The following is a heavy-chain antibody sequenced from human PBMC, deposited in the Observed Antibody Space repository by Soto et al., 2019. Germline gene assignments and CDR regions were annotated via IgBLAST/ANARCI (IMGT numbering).Heavy chain of an antibody. CDR2: INPYSGGA. CDR3: ARVIRGAYYNSPLDT. J-gene: IGHJ5*02. CDR1: GYTLTELS. V-gene: IGHV1-2*02. D-gene: IGHD3-10*01. Sequence: ASVKVSCKVSGYTLTELSMHWVRQAPGQGLEWMGWINPYSGGADYAQSFQGRVTMTRGTSISTVYMELSRLRFDDTAVYYCARVIRGAYYNSPLDTWGQGTVVTVSS.